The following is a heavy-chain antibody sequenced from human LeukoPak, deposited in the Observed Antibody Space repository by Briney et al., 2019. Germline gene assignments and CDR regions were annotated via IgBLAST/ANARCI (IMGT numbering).Heavy chain of an antibody. CDR2: INHSGST. J-gene: IGHJ5*02. CDR1: GGSFSGDY. V-gene: IGHV4-34*01. CDR3: ARGRAPAAMEVDA. D-gene: IGHD2-2*01. Sequence: SETLSLTCAVYGGSFSGDYWSWIRQPPGKGLEWIGEINHSGSTNYNPSLKSRVTISVDPSKNQFSLKLSYVTAAGTAVDSGARGRAPAAMEVDAWGQGTLVTVSS.